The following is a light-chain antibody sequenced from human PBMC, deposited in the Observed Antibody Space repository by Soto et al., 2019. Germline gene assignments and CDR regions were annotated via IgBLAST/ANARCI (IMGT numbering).Light chain of an antibody. CDR3: CSYAGSPYV. J-gene: IGLJ1*01. V-gene: IGLV2-23*02. CDR1: SRGFGSYNL. Sequence: QSAPPPPAPLSGSSGQSIPLSSPGTSRGFGSYNLVSWYQQHPGKAPKLMIYEVSKRPSGVSNRFSGSKSGNTASLTISGLQAEDEADYYCCSYAGSPYVFGTGTKVTVL. CDR2: EVS.